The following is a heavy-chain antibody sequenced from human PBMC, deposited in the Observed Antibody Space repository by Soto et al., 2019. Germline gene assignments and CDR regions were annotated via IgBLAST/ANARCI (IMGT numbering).Heavy chain of an antibody. D-gene: IGHD6-25*01. V-gene: IGHV4-39*01. Sequence: SETLSRTCSASGGSITSSSHFWGWLRQPPGKGLEWIGTIYFTGNTYYTPSLKSRLTMSIDTSKNEFSLRLNSVTAADTAVYYCAGQTFTIAAASYGRSNWFDPWGPGTLVTVSS. J-gene: IGHJ5*02. CDR3: AGQTFTIAAASYGRSNWFDP. CDR1: GGSITSSSHF. CDR2: IYFTGNT.